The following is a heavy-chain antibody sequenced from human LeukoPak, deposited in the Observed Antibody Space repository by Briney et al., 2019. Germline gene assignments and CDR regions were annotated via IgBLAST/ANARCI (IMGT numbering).Heavy chain of an antibody. V-gene: IGHV1-69*13. CDR3: ARERVRYYDSSGADFDY. D-gene: IGHD3-22*01. J-gene: IGHJ4*02. Sequence: SVKVSCKASGGTFSSYAISWVRQAPGQGLEWMGGIIPIFSTANYAQKFQGRVTITADESTSTAYMELSSLRSEDTAVYYCARERVRYYDSSGADFDYWGQGTLVTVSS. CDR2: IIPIFSTA. CDR1: GGTFSSYA.